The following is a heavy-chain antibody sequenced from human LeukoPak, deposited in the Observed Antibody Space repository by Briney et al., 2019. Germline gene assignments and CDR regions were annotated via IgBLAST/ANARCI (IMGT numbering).Heavy chain of an antibody. CDR3: AKDSWQLLVPDSHFDY. V-gene: IGHV3-30*18. D-gene: IGHD6-13*01. J-gene: IGHJ4*02. CDR1: GFTFSSYG. Sequence: TGGSLRLSCAASGFTFSSYGMHWVRQAPGKGLEWVAVISYDGSNKYYADSVKGRFTISRDNSKNTLYLQMNSLRAEDTAVYYCAKDSWQLLVPDSHFDYWGQGTLVTVSS. CDR2: ISYDGSNK.